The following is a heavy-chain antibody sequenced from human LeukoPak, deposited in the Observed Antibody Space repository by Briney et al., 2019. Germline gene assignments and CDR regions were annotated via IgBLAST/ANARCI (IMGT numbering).Heavy chain of an antibody. CDR2: INHSGGT. CDR1: GGSFSGYY. V-gene: IGHV4-34*01. CDR3: ARGFDSRNSGFPQNDY. D-gene: IGHD4-23*01. J-gene: IGHJ4*02. Sequence: PSETLSLTCAVYGGSFSGYYWSWIRQPPGKGLEWIGEINHSGGTNYNPSLKSRVTISVDTSKNQFSLKLSSVTAADTAVYYCARGFDSRNSGFPQNDYWGQGTLVTVSS.